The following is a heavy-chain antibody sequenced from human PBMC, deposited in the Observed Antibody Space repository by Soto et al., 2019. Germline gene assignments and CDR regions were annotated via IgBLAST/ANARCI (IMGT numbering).Heavy chain of an antibody. CDR2: IYYSGST. Sequence: ETLSLTCTVSGGSISSYYWSWIRQPPGKGLEWIGYIYYSGSTNYNPSLKSRVTISVDTSKNQFSLKLSSVTAADTAVYYCARSRGNWNGFDYWGQGTLVTVSS. CDR3: ARSRGNWNGFDY. D-gene: IGHD1-1*01. CDR1: GGSISSYY. J-gene: IGHJ4*02. V-gene: IGHV4-59*08.